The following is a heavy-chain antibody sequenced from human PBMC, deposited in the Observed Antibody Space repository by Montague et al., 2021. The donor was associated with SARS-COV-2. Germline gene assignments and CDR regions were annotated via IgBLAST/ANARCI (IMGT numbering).Heavy chain of an antibody. CDR2: INHSGST. CDR3: ARQLRVCRTWQVGDYNRYGMDV. Sequence: SETLSLTCAVYCGSFSGYYWSWIRQPPGKGLEWIGEINHSGSTKYKSSLKSRVTISADTSRNQFSLRLTSVTAADTAVYYCARQLRVCRTWQVGDYNRYGMDVWGQGTTVSVSS. D-gene: IGHD1-1*01. J-gene: IGHJ6*02. CDR1: CGSFSGYY. V-gene: IGHV4-34*01.